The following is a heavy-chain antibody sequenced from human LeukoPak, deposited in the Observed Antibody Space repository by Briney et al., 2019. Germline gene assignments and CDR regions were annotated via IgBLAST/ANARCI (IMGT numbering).Heavy chain of an antibody. D-gene: IGHD3-22*01. J-gene: IGHJ4*02. CDR1: GGSFSGYY. CDR3: ARGAMYYYDSSGYYRRGYFDY. V-gene: IGHV4-34*01. CDR2: INHSGST. Sequence: PSETLSLTCAVYGGSFSGYYWSSIRQPPGKGLEWIGEINHSGSTNYNPSLKSRVTISVDTSKNQFSLKLSSVTAADTAVYYCARGAMYYYDSSGYYRRGYFDYWGQGTLVTVSS.